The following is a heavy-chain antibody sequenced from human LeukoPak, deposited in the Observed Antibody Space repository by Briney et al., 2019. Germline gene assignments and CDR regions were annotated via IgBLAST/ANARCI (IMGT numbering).Heavy chain of an antibody. V-gene: IGHV3-23*01. CDR3: ARVPSVSYCDS. CDR1: GFAFTDYA. CDR2: ISGSGDKT. J-gene: IGHJ4*02. Sequence: AGGSLRLSCAASGFAFTDYAMTWVRQAPGKGLEWVSLISGSGDKTYYTDSVKGRFTISRDNSKNTVYVQMNSLRVEDTAVYYCARVPSVSYCDSWGQGTLVTVSS.